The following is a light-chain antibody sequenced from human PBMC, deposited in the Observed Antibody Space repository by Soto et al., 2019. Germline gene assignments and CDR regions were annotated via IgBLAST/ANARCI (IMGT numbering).Light chain of an antibody. CDR3: HQYNTFPWT. V-gene: IGKV1-5*03. CDR2: KAS. J-gene: IGKJ1*01. CDR1: QSISSW. Sequence: DIQMTKPPSTLSASVGDRVTITCRASQSISSWLAWYQQKQGKAPKLLIYKASGLESGVPSRFSGSVSGTEGTITISSLQADDCATYYCHQYNTFPWTFGQGTKVDIK.